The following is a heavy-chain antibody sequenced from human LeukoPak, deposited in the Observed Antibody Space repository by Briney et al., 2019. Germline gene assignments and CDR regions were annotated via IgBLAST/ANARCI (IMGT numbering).Heavy chain of an antibody. CDR2: IYYSGTT. V-gene: IGHV4-31*03. Sequence: SQTLSLTCTVSGGSISSGGYYWSWIRQLPGKGLEWIGYIYYSGTTYYNPSLKNRITISVDTSNNQFSLKLSSVTAADTAVYYCARDRDGYNHFDYWGQGPLVTVSS. CDR1: GGSISSGGYY. D-gene: IGHD5-24*01. CDR3: ARDRDGYNHFDY. J-gene: IGHJ4*02.